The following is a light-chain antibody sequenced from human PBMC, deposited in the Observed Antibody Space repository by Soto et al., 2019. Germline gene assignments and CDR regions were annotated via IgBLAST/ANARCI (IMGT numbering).Light chain of an antibody. CDR3: QQCYATPRT. CDR1: QSISTH. J-gene: IGKJ2*02. V-gene: IGKV1-39*01. Sequence: EIQMTQSPSSLSASVGDRVTITCRASQSISTHLNWYLHKPGKAPKVLIYAASSLQTGVPSRFSGSGSGTDFTLTISSVQPEDSATYYCQQCYATPRTFGQGTKLEI. CDR2: AAS.